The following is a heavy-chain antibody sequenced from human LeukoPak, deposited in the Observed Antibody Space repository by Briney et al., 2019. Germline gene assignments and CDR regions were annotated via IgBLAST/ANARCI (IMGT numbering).Heavy chain of an antibody. V-gene: IGHV4-61*02. Sequence: SETLSLTCTVSGGSISSGSYYWSWIRQPAGKGLEWIGRIYTSGSTNYNPSLKSRVTISVDTSKNQFSLKLSSVTAADTAVYYCARDLLDYYGSGSPHNWFDPWGQGTLVTVSS. CDR1: GGSISSGSYY. J-gene: IGHJ5*02. CDR3: ARDLLDYYGSGSPHNWFDP. CDR2: IYTSGST. D-gene: IGHD3-10*01.